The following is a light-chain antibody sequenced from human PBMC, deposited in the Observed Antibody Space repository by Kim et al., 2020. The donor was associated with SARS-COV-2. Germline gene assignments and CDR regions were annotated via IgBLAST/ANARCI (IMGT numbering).Light chain of an antibody. CDR3: QSYDSSTVV. V-gene: IGLV6-57*03. J-gene: IGLJ2*01. CDR2: EDN. CDR1: SGSIASNY. Sequence: GKTVTTTSTRSSGSIASNYVQWYQQRPGSAPTTVIYEDNQRPSGVPDRFSGSIDSSSNSASLTISGLKTEDEADYYCQSYDSSTVVFGGATQLTVL.